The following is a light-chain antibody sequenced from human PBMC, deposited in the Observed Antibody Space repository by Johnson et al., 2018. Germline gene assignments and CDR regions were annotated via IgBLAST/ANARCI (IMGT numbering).Light chain of an antibody. CDR3: GTWDSSLSAGKV. J-gene: IGLJ1*01. CDR2: ENN. Sequence: SVLTQPPSVSAAPGQKVTISCSGSSSNIGNNYVSWYQQLPGTAPKLLIYENNKRPSGIPDRFSGSKSGTSATLGITGLQTGDEADYYCGTWDSSLSAGKVSGTGTKVTVL. V-gene: IGLV1-51*02. CDR1: SSNIGNNY.